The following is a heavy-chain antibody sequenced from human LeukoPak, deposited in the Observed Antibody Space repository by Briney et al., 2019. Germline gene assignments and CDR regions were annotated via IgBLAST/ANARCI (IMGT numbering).Heavy chain of an antibody. Sequence: GGSLRLSCSASGFTFSSYRMNWVRQAPGKGLEWVSYISSSSSTIYYADSVKGRFTISRDKAKNSLYLQMNSLRDEDTAVYCCARARYSSSWYFDYWGQGTLVTVS. J-gene: IGHJ4*02. CDR2: ISSSSSTI. D-gene: IGHD6-13*01. V-gene: IGHV3-48*02. CDR1: GFTFSSYR. CDR3: ARARYSSSWYFDY.